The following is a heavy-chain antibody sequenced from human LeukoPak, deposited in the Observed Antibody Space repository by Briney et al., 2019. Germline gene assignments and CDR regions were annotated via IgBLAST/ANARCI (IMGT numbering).Heavy chain of an antibody. J-gene: IGHJ6*03. CDR2: ISGSGGST. CDR3: AKEAVAGDSYYYMDV. V-gene: IGHV3-23*01. D-gene: IGHD6-19*01. Sequence: GGSLRLSCAASGFTFSSYGMSWVRQAPGKGLEWVSAISGSGGSTYYADSVKGRFTISRDNSKNTLYLQMNSLRAEDTAVYYCAKEAVAGDSYYYMDVWDKGTTVTISS. CDR1: GFTFSSYG.